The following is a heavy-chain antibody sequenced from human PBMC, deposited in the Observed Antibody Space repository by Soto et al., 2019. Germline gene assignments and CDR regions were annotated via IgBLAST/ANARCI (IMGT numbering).Heavy chain of an antibody. Sequence: VGSLRLPCAASGFTFSDYYISWIRQAPGKGLEWVSYISSSGSTIYYADSVKGRFTISRDNAKNSLYLQMNSLRAEDTAAYYCARDRSSLEWLLYDHAFDIWGQGTMVTV. D-gene: IGHD3-3*01. CDR3: ARDRSSLEWLLYDHAFDI. CDR2: ISSSGSTI. CDR1: GFTFSDYY. V-gene: IGHV3-11*01. J-gene: IGHJ3*02.